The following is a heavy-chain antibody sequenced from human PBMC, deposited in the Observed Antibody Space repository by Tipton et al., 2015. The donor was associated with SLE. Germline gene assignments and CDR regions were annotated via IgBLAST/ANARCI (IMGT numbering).Heavy chain of an antibody. CDR1: GGSISSGGYY. CDR2: IYYSGST. J-gene: IGHJ4*02. V-gene: IGHV4-39*07. CDR3: ARGGGYYYDSSGYLFDY. Sequence: TLSLTCTVSGGSISSGGYYWGWIRQPPGKGLEWIGSIYYSGSTYYNPSLKSRVTISVDTSKNQFSLKLSSVTAADTAVYYCARGGGYYYDSSGYLFDYWGQGTLSPSPQ. D-gene: IGHD3-22*01.